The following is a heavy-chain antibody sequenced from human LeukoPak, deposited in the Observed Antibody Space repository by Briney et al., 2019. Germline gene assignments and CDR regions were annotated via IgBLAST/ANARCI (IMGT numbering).Heavy chain of an antibody. V-gene: IGHV3-30*04. J-gene: IGHJ4*02. CDR3: ARDRWGLAYPQY. D-gene: IGHD1-26*01. CDR2: ISYDGSNK. Sequence: PGGSLRLSCAASGFTFSSYAMHWVRLAPGKGLEWVAVISYDGSNKYYADSVKGRFTISRDNSKNTLYLQMNSLRAEDTAVYYCARDRWGLAYPQYWGQGTLVTVSS. CDR1: GFTFSSYA.